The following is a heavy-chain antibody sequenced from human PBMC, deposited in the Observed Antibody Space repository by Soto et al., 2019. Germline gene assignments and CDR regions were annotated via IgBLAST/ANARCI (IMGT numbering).Heavy chain of an antibody. CDR3: ARSLLDEYSSSWRSAYYGMDV. V-gene: IGHV1-2*02. CDR1: GFTFSAYY. Sequence: ASVKVSCKASGFTFSAYYIYWVRQAPGQGLEWTGWINPNSGGTNNAQKFQGRVTMTRDTSTSTVYMELSALISDDTAVYFCARSLLDEYSSSWRSAYYGMDVWG. D-gene: IGHD2-2*01. J-gene: IGHJ6*02. CDR2: INPNSGGT.